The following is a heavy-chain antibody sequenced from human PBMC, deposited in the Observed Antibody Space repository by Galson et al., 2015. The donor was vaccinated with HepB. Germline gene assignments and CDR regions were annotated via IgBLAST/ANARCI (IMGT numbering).Heavy chain of an antibody. V-gene: IGHV6-1*01. J-gene: IGHJ4*02. D-gene: IGHD6-13*01. CDR1: GDSVSSNSAA. Sequence: CAISGDSVSSNSAAWNWIRQSPSRGLEWLGRTYYRSKWYNDYAVSVRSRITIDPDTSKNQFSLQLDSVTPEDTALYYCARAGAGYSSSWPFDYWGQGTLVTVSS. CDR3: ARAGAGYSSSWPFDY. CDR2: TYYRSKWYN.